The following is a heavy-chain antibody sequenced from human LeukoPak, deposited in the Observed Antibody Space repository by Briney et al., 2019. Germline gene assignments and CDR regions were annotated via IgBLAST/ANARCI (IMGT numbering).Heavy chain of an antibody. D-gene: IGHD3-10*01. Sequence: GGSLRLSCEASGFTFSRFGMNWVRQAPGKGLEWVAFIQYDESLKCYLGSVKGRFATSRDNSKTTVYLQMNSLRVEDTAVYYCAKDQGVVGSYDAWGQGTLVTASS. V-gene: IGHV3-30*02. CDR2: IQYDESLK. CDR1: GFTFSRFG. CDR3: AKDQGVVGSYDA. J-gene: IGHJ5*02.